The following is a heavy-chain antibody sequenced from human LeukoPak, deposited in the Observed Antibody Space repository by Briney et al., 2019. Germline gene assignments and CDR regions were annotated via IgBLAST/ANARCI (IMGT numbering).Heavy chain of an antibody. V-gene: IGHV3-30*04. CDR3: ARDQVLDTAMVLLPSY. Sequence: GRSLRLSCAASGFTFSSYVMHWVRQAPGKGLEWVAVISYDGSNKYYADSVKGRFTISRDNSKNTLYLQMNSLRAEDTAVYYCARDQVLDTAMVLLPSYWGQGTLVTVSS. D-gene: IGHD5-18*01. CDR2: ISYDGSNK. CDR1: GFTFSSYV. J-gene: IGHJ4*02.